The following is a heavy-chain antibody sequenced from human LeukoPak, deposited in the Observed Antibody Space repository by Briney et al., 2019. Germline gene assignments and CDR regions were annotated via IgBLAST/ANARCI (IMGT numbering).Heavy chain of an antibody. V-gene: IGHV1-69-2*01. J-gene: IGHJ6*03. CDR1: GFKFIDYY. Sequence: ASVKVSCKVSGFKFIDYYMHWVQQAPGKGLEWMGLVDPEDGETRFAEKFQGRVTITADTSTDTAYTELSSLRSEDTAVYYCATGGEPGDNTHDYYYYMDVWGKGTSVTVSS. CDR2: VDPEDGET. CDR3: ATGGEPGDNTHDYYYYMDV. D-gene: IGHD1-26*01.